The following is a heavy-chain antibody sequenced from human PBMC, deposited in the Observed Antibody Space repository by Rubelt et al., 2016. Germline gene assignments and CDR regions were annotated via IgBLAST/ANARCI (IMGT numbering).Heavy chain of an antibody. CDR3: GKSGIICSSTSCFTRENYLDY. CDR2: LSGSGGHT. J-gene: IGHJ4*02. CDR1: GFTFSSYA. D-gene: IGHD2-2*01. V-gene: IGHV3-23*01. Sequence: EVHLLESGGGLVQPGGSLRLSCAASGFTFSSYAMSWVRQAPGKGLEWVSGLSGSGGHTYYADSVKGRFTISRDNSKNTLYLQMNSLSAEDTAVYYCGKSGIICSSTSCFTRENYLDYWGQGTLVTVTS.